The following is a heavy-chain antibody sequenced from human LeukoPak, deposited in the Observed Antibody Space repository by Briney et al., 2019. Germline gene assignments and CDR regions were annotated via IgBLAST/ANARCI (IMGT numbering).Heavy chain of an antibody. CDR2: IYSRGST. CDR1: GFTVSSNY. D-gene: IGHD3-10*01. CDR3: ARSIGYGSGVPSGYFDY. V-gene: IGHV3-66*01. J-gene: IGHJ4*02. Sequence: GGSLRLSCAASGFTVSSNYMSWVRQAPGRGLEWVSVIYSRGSTYYADSVKGRFTISRDNSKNTLYLQMNGLRAEDTAVYYCARSIGYGSGVPSGYFDYWGQGTLVTVSS.